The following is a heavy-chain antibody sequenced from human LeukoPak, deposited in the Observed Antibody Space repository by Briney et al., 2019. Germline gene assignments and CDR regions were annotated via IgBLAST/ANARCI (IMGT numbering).Heavy chain of an antibody. CDR1: GYTFTGYY. Sequence: GASVKVSCKASGYTFTGYYMHWVRQAPGQGLEWMGWINPNSGGTNYAQKFQGRVTMTRDTSISTAYMELSSLRSEDTAVYYCARGEGSWYSGYDYYMDVWGKGTTVTVSS. V-gene: IGHV1-2*02. J-gene: IGHJ6*03. CDR2: INPNSGGT. CDR3: ARGEGSWYSGYDYYMDV. D-gene: IGHD1-26*01.